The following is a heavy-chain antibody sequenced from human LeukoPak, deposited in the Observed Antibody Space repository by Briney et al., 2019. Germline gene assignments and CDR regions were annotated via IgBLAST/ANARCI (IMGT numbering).Heavy chain of an antibody. J-gene: IGHJ4*02. CDR1: RYTFTSYG. D-gene: IGHD3-10*01. Sequence: ASVKVSCKASRYTFTSYGISWVRQAPGQGLEWMGWISAYNGNTNYAQKLHGRVTMTTDTSTSTAYMELRSLRSDDTAVYYCGRDLSVDRGVIAPPLDYWGQGTLVTVSS. CDR2: ISAYNGNT. CDR3: GRDLSVDRGVIAPPLDY. V-gene: IGHV1-18*04.